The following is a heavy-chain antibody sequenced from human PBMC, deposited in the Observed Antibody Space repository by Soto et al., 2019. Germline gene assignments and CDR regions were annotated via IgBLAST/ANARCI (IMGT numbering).Heavy chain of an antibody. CDR1: GGSISSGGYY. Sequence: PSETLSLTCTVSGGSISSGGYYWSWIRQHPGKGLEWIGYIYYSGSTYYNPSLKSRVTISVDTSKNQFSLKLSSVTAADTAVYYCARVWFGELLTYFDYWGQGTLVTVS. D-gene: IGHD3-10*01. CDR2: IYYSGST. CDR3: ARVWFGELLTYFDY. V-gene: IGHV4-31*03. J-gene: IGHJ4*02.